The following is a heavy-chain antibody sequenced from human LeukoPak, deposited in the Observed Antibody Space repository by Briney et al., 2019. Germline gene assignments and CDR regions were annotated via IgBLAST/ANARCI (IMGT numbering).Heavy chain of an antibody. CDR3: ARETIAVAFYYYGMDV. CDR2: INSDGSNT. V-gene: IGHV3-74*01. Sequence: GGSLRLSCAASGFTFSSYWMHWVRQAPGKGLVWGSRINSDGSNTSYADSVKGRSTISRDNAKNTLYLQMNSLRAEDTAVYYCARETIAVAFYYYGMDVWGQGTTVTVSS. J-gene: IGHJ6*02. CDR1: GFTFSSYW. D-gene: IGHD6-19*01.